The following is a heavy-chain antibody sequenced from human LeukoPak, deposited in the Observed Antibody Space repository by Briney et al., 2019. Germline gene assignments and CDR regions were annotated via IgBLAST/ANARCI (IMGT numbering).Heavy chain of an antibody. D-gene: IGHD1-14*01. CDR1: GGSINSYY. CDR2: IYYSGST. J-gene: IGHJ4*02. Sequence: SETLSLTCTVSGGSINSYYWSWIRQPPGKGLEWIGYIYYSGSTEYSPSLKSRVTISVDTSKNQFSLKMSSVTAADTAVYYCAKGGRRTASYFDYWGQGTLVTVSS. CDR3: AKGGRRTASYFDY. V-gene: IGHV4-59*01.